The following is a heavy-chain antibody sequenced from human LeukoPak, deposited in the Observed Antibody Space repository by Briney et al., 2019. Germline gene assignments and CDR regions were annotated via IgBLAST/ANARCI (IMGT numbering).Heavy chain of an antibody. Sequence: GGSLRLSCAASGFTFSSYSMNWVRQAPGKGLEWVSSISSSSYIYYADSVKGRFTISRDNAKNSLYLQMNSLRAEDTALYYCAKSDYGDYGFDYWGQGTLVTVSS. CDR2: ISSSSYI. J-gene: IGHJ4*02. CDR3: AKSDYGDYGFDY. V-gene: IGHV3-21*04. D-gene: IGHD4-17*01. CDR1: GFTFSSYS.